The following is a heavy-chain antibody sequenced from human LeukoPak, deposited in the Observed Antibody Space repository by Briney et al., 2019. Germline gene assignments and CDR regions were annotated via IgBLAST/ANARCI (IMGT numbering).Heavy chain of an antibody. CDR1: GSRFTSYW. Sequence: GESLKISCKGSGSRFTSYWIGWVRQLPGKGLEWMGIIYPGDSDTRYSPSFQGQVTISADKSISTAYLQWSSLKASDTAMYYCARRVPRGYSYGADYYGMDVWGQGTTVTVSS. CDR2: IYPGDSDT. D-gene: IGHD5-18*01. J-gene: IGHJ6*02. V-gene: IGHV5-51*01. CDR3: ARRVPRGYSYGADYYGMDV.